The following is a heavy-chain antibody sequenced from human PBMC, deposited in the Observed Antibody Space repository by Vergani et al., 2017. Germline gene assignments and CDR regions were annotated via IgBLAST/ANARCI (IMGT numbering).Heavy chain of an antibody. Sequence: QVQLQQWGAGVVKPSGTLSLTCAVFVESFSSFYWSWIRQPPGKGLEWIGEINNDGHTNYNPSLESRVTVSRDTAKIQFSLNLMSVTAADTAMYYCAVRPRVNLVGGEIVTKRTFDYWSQGSLVTVSS. V-gene: IGHV4-34*02. CDR1: VESFSSFY. D-gene: IGHD3-10*01. CDR2: INNDGHT. CDR3: AVRPRVNLVGGEIVTKRTFDY. J-gene: IGHJ4*02.